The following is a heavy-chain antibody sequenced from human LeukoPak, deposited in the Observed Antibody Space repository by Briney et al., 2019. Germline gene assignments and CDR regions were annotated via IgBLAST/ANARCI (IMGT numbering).Heavy chain of an antibody. Sequence: SETLSLTCAVSGGSISSGYWIWIRQPAGKGLEWIGRIYTSGSTNYNPSLKSRVTMSVDTSKNQFSLKLSSVTAADTAVYYCARDTYYYDSSGYWADYWGQGTLVTVSS. V-gene: IGHV4-4*07. CDR3: ARDTYYYDSSGYWADY. D-gene: IGHD3-22*01. J-gene: IGHJ4*02. CDR2: IYTSGST. CDR1: GGSISSGY.